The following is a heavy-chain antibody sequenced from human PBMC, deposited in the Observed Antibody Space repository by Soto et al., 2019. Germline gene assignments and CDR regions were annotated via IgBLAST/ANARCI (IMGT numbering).Heavy chain of an antibody. D-gene: IGHD6-13*01. CDR2: IYYSGST. Sequence: PSETLSLTCTVSGGSISSYYWSWIRQPPGKGLEWIGYIYYSGSTNYNPSLKSRVTISVDTSKNQFSLKLSSVTAADTAVYYCARGELGSKYSSSWYLATHFDYWGQGTLVTVSS. CDR1: GGSISSYY. J-gene: IGHJ4*02. V-gene: IGHV4-59*01. CDR3: ARGELGSKYSSSWYLATHFDY.